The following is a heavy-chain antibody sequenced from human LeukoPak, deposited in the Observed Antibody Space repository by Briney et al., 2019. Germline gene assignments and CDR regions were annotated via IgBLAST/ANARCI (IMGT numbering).Heavy chain of an antibody. CDR3: ARGGLGDYVDY. Sequence: SETLSLTCTVSGGSISSSSYYWGWIRQPPGKGLEWIGSIYYSGSTYYNPSLKSRVTISVDTSKNQFSLKLSSVTAADTAVYYCARGGLGDYVDYWGQGTLVTVSS. V-gene: IGHV4-39*07. D-gene: IGHD4-17*01. CDR2: IYYSGST. CDR1: GGSISSSSYY. J-gene: IGHJ4*02.